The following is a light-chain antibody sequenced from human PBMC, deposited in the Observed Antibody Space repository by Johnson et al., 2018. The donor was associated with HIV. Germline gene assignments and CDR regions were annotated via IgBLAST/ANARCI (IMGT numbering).Light chain of an antibody. J-gene: IGLJ1*01. CDR2: EDT. CDR3: GTWDTSLSVYV. V-gene: IGLV1-51*02. CDR1: SSNIGDNY. Sequence: QSVLTQPPSVSAAPGQKVSISCSGSSSNIGDNYVSWYQQVPGTAPKLLIYEDTMRPSGIPDRFSGSKSGTSATLAITGLQTGDEAVYYCGTWDTSLSVYVFGTGTNVTVL.